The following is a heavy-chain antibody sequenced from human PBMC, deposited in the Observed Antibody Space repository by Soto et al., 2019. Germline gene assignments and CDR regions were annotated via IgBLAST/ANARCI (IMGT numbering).Heavy chain of an antibody. V-gene: IGHV3-33*01. D-gene: IGHD6-19*01. CDR2: IWYDGSNE. CDR3: ARGVLSRWSPFDY. CDR1: GFTFSSYG. Sequence: GGSLRLSCAASGFTFSSYGMHWVRQAPGKGLEWVAVIWYDGSNEYYADSVKGRFTISRDNSKNTLYLQMNSLRAEDTAVYYCARGVLSRWSPFDYWGQGTLVTVSS. J-gene: IGHJ4*02.